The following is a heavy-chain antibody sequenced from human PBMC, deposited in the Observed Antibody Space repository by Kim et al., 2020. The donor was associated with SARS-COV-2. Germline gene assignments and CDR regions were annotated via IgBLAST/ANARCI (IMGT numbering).Heavy chain of an antibody. D-gene: IGHD2-2*02. Sequence: YNPALKSRLTISVDTTQSQFSLKLSSVTAADTAVYYCARGLYDPDGAFDIWGQGTLVTVSS. V-gene: IGHV4-30-2*05. J-gene: IGHJ3*02. CDR3: ARGLYDPDGAFDI.